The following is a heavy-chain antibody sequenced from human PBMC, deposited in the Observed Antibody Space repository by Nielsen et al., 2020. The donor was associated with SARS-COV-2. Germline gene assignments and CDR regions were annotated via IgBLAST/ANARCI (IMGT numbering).Heavy chain of an antibody. CDR2: VYPGDSDT. J-gene: IGHJ6*02. CDR1: GYNFATYW. V-gene: IGHV5-51*01. CDR3: ARLQSSTGGGMDV. D-gene: IGHD6-13*01. Sequence: GESLKISCQGSGYNFATYWIAWVRQMPGKGLEWMGVVYPGDSDTRSSPSFQGQVIISFDKSITTAYLQWNSLQASDSAMYYCARLQSSTGGGMDVWGQGTAVTVSS.